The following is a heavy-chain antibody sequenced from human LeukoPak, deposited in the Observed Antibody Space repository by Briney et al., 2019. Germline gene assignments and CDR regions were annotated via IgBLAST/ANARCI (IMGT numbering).Heavy chain of an antibody. Sequence: ASVKVSCKASGYTFTSYGISWVRQAPGQGLEWMGWISGYDGNRNYAQKFQGRVTMTTDTSTSTAYMELRSLRSDDTAVYYCARGYCSGGRCSIFDYWGQGTLVTVSS. D-gene: IGHD2-15*01. J-gene: IGHJ4*02. CDR1: GYTFTSYG. CDR3: ARGYCSGGRCSIFDY. CDR2: ISGYDGNR. V-gene: IGHV1-18*01.